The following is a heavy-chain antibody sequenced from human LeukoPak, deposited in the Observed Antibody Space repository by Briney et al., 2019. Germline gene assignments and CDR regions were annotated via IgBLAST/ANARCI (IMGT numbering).Heavy chain of an antibody. V-gene: IGHV4-39*01. J-gene: IGHJ4*02. CDR3: ARLPYYYDSSGYSAPDY. CDR2: IYYSGST. D-gene: IGHD3-22*01. Sequence: SETLSLTCTVSGGSISSSSYYWGWIRQPPGKGLEWIGSIYYSGSTYYNPSLKSRVTISVDTSKNQFSLKLSSVTAADTAVHYCARLPYYYDSSGYSAPDYWGQGTLVTVSS. CDR1: GGSISSSSYY.